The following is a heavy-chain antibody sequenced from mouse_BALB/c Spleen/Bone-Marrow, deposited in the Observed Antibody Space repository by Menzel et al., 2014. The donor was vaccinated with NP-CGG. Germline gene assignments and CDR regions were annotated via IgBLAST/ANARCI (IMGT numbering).Heavy chain of an antibody. CDR2: INPDSNTI. CDR1: GFDFSRYW. V-gene: IGHV4-1*02. CDR3: AKNYYFGYVAY. Sequence: EVKLVESGGGLVQPGGSLKLSCAASGFDFSRYWMTWVRQAPGKGLEWIGEINPDSNTINYTPSLKDKFIISRDNAKNTLYLQMNKVRSEDTALYYCAKNYYFGYVAYGGQGTLGTVSA. D-gene: IGHD1-2*01. J-gene: IGHJ3*01.